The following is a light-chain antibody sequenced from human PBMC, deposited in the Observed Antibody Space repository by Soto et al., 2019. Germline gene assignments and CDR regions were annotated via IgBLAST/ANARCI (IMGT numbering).Light chain of an antibody. V-gene: IGLV2-23*02. CDR3: CSYAGNGGV. Sequence: QSALTQPASVSGSPGQSIIISCTGTSSDVGSYNFVSWYQQHPGKAPKLMIYEVSKRPSGVSNRFSGSKSGNTASLTISGLQAEDEADYYCCSYAGNGGVFGGGTKLTVL. CDR1: SSDVGSYNF. CDR2: EVS. J-gene: IGLJ3*02.